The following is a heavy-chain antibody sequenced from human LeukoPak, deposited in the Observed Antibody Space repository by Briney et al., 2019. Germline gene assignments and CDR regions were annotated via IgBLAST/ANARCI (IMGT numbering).Heavy chain of an antibody. CDR3: AREYYYDSSGYLGY. J-gene: IGHJ4*02. CDR2: ISSSSSCI. D-gene: IGHD3-22*01. Sequence: GGSLRLSCAASGFTFSSYSMNWVRQAPGKGLEWVSSISSSSSCIYYADSVKGRFTISRDNAKNSLYLQMNSLRAEDTAVYYCAREYYYDSSGYLGYWGQGTLVTVSS. V-gene: IGHV3-21*01. CDR1: GFTFSSYS.